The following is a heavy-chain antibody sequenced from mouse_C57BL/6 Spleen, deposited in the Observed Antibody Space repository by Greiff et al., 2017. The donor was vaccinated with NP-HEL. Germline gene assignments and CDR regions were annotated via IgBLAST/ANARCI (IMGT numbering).Heavy chain of an antibody. Sequence: VESGASVKISCKASGYAFSSSWMNWVKQRPGKGLEWIGRIYPGDGDTNYNGKFKGKATLTADKSSSTAYMQLSSLTSEDSAVYFCARGGDGDYWGQGTTLTVSS. V-gene: IGHV1-82*01. CDR1: GYAFSSSW. CDR2: IYPGDGDT. J-gene: IGHJ2*01. D-gene: IGHD3-3*01. CDR3: ARGGDGDY.